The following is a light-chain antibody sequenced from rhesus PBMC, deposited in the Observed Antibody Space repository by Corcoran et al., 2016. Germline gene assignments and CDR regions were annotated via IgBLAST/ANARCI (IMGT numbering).Light chain of an antibody. CDR2: DAS. CDR3: QQYSNWPFT. V-gene: IGKV3-35*01. CDR1: QSVRRN. Sequence: EIVMTQSPATLSLSPGERATLSCRASQSVRRNLAWYQQKPGQAPRLLILDASHRDTGIPDRVSGSGSGTDFTLTISSLEPEYVEVYYCQQYSNWPFTFGPGTKLDIE. J-gene: IGKJ3*01.